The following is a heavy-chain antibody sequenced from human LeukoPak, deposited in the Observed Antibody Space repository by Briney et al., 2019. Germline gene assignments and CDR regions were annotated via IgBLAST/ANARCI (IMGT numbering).Heavy chain of an antibody. CDR1: GFTLSGHS. D-gene: IGHD1-26*01. CDR3: AKGGGSYFFLYY. V-gene: IGHV3-23*01. Sequence: GGSLRLSCAATGFTLSGHSMNWVRQAPRKGLERVSGISGSGASTNYADSVKGRFTISRDNSKNTLYLQMNSLRAEDTAVYYCAKGGGSYFFLYYWGQGTLVTVSS. CDR2: ISGSGAST. J-gene: IGHJ4*02.